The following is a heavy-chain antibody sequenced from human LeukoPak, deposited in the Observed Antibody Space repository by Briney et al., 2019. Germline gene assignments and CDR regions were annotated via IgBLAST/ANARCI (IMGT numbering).Heavy chain of an antibody. J-gene: IGHJ6*02. Sequence: SETLSLTCTVSGGSISTYYWSWIRQPPGKGLEWIGYIYYSGNTIYNSSHKSRVTISVDKSKNQFSLKLSSVTAADTAVYYCARSYSSSGYYYYGMDLWGQGTTVTVSS. CDR1: GGSISTYY. V-gene: IGHV4-59*01. D-gene: IGHD6-6*01. CDR3: ARSYSSSGYYYYGMDL. CDR2: IYYSGNT.